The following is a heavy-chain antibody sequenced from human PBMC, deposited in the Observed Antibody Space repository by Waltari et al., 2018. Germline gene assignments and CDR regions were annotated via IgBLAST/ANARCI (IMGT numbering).Heavy chain of an antibody. J-gene: IGHJ4*02. CDR1: GGSISSYY. CDR3: ARGQDYYGSGSFDY. V-gene: IGHV4-59*01. Sequence: QVQLQESGPGLVKPSETLSLTCTVSGGSISSYYWSWIRQPPGKGLEWIGYIYYSGSTNNNPSRKSRVTISVDTSKNQFSLKLSSVTAADTAVYYCARGQDYYGSGSFDYWGQGTLVTVSS. CDR2: IYYSGST. D-gene: IGHD3-10*01.